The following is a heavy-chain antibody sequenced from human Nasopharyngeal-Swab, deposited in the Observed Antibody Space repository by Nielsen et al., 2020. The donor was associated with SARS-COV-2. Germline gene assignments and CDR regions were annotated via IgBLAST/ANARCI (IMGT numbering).Heavy chain of an antibody. CDR3: ARDSSGWFDY. V-gene: IGHV1-46*01. J-gene: IGHJ4*02. CDR1: GYTFTSYY. Sequence: ASVKVSCKASGYTFTSYYMHWVRQAPGQGLEWMGIINPSGGSTSYAQKFQGRVTMTTDTSTSTAYMELRSLRSDDTAVYYCARDSSGWFDYWGQGTLVTVSS. D-gene: IGHD6-19*01. CDR2: INPSGGST.